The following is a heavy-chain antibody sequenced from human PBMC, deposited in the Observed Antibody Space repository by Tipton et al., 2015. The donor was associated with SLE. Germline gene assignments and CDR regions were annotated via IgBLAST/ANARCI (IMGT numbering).Heavy chain of an antibody. Sequence: TLSLTCAVYGGSLSGYYWSWIRQPPGKGLEWIGEINHSGSTNYNPSLKSRVTISVDTSKNQFSLKLSSVTAADTAVYYCARALWYYGSGSWGQGTLVTVSS. CDR1: GGSLSGYY. D-gene: IGHD3-10*01. CDR2: INHSGST. CDR3: ARALWYYGSGS. J-gene: IGHJ4*02. V-gene: IGHV4-34*01.